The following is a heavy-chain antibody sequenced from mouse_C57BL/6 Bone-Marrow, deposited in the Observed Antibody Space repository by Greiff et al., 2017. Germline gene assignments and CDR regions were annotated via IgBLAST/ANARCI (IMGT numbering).Heavy chain of an antibody. CDR2: INPNNGGT. J-gene: IGHJ4*01. CDR1: GYTFTDYY. D-gene: IGHD1-1*01. V-gene: IGHV1-26*01. CDR3: ARYDYYGSSYDAMDY. Sequence: VHVKQSGPELVKPGASVKISCKASGYTFTDYYMNWVKQSHGKSLEWIGDINPNNGGTSYNQKFKGKATLTVDKSSSTAYMELRSLTSEDSAVYYCARYDYYGSSYDAMDYWGQGTSVTVSS.